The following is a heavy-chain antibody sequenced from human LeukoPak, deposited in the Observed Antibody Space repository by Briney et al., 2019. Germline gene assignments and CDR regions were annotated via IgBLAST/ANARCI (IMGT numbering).Heavy chain of an antibody. V-gene: IGHV3-30*02. J-gene: IGHJ4*02. Sequence: PGGSLRLSCVASGFTFSSYGMHWVRQAPGKGLEWVAFIQYDGSNKYFADSVKGRFAISRDNSKKTLYLQMNSLRAEDTAVYYCAKDPDNWGQGTLVTVSS. CDR3: AKDPDN. CDR1: GFTFSSYG. CDR2: IQYDGSNK.